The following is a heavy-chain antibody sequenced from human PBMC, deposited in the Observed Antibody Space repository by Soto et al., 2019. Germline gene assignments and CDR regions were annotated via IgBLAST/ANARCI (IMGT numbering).Heavy chain of an antibody. J-gene: IGHJ3*02. V-gene: IGHV1-69*01. Sequence: GACVKVSCQGSGGNFSSYAISGVRPAPWQRVEWKGGVIPIFGTANYAQKFQGRVTVTADEGASAAYRELSSLRSEDTAVYYCARSTRRITMIVVAPSSFDIWGQGTMVTVAS. CDR2: VIPIFGTA. CDR1: GGNFSSYA. CDR3: ARSTRRITMIVVAPSSFDI. D-gene: IGHD3-22*01.